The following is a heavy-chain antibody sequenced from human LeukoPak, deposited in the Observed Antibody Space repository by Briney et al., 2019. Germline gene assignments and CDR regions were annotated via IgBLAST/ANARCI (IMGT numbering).Heavy chain of an antibody. D-gene: IGHD3-22*01. V-gene: IGHV1-69*04. J-gene: IGHJ4*02. CDR2: IIPILGIA. Sequence: SVKVSCKASGGTFSSYAISWVRQAPGQGLEWMGRIIPILGIANYAQKFQGRVTITADKSTSTAYMELSSLRSDDTAVYYCARDDFHSGYYYGLGSYWGQGTLVTVSS. CDR1: GGTFSSYA. CDR3: ARDDFHSGYYYGLGSY.